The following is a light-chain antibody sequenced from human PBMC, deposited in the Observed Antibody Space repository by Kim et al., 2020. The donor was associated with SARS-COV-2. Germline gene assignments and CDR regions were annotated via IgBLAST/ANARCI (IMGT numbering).Light chain of an antibody. CDR1: KLGDKY. CDR2: QDS. CDR3: QAWDSSTVV. Sequence: SYELTQPPSVSVSPGQTVSITCSGDKLGDKYACWYQQKPGQSPVLVIYQDSQRPSGIPERFSGSNSGNTATLTISGTQAMDEADYYCQAWDSSTVVFGGG. J-gene: IGLJ3*02. V-gene: IGLV3-1*01.